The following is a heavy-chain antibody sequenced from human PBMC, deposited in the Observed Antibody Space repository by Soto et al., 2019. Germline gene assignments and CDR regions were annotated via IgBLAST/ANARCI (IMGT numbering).Heavy chain of an antibody. CDR1: GFTFSSYA. Sequence: QVQLVESGGGVVQPGRSLRLSCAASGFTFSSYAMHWVRQAPGKGLEWVAVISYDGSNKYYADSVKGRFTISRDNSKNTLYLQMNSLRAEDTAVYYCARASGYSGYDFGREFDYWGQGTLVTVSS. CDR3: ARASGYSGYDFGREFDY. D-gene: IGHD5-12*01. CDR2: ISYDGSNK. V-gene: IGHV3-30-3*01. J-gene: IGHJ4*02.